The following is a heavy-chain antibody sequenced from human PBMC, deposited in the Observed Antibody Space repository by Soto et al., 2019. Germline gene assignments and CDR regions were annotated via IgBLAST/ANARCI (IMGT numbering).Heavy chain of an antibody. D-gene: IGHD2-2*01. J-gene: IGHJ6*02. V-gene: IGHV3-7*03. Sequence: PGGSLRLSCAASGFTFSSFWMDWVRQAPGKGLEWVANIHPDGSEKHYVDSVKGRFTISRDNSKNTLYLQMNSLRAEDTAVYYCAKDLGYCSSTSCQTDYYGMDVWGQGTTVTVSS. CDR3: AKDLGYCSSTSCQTDYYGMDV. CDR1: GFTFSSFW. CDR2: IHPDGSEK.